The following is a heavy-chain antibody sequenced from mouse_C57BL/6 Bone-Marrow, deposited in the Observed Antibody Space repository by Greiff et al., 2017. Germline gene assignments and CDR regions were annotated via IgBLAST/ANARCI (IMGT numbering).Heavy chain of an antibody. Sequence: VQLQQSGPELVKPGASVKLSCKASGYTFTSYDINWVKQRPGQGLEWIGWIYPRDGSTKYNEKFKGKATLTVDTSSSTAYMELHSLTSEDSAVYFCARSRESTTVSSTGYFDVWGTGTTVTVSS. CDR3: ARSRESTTVSSTGYFDV. J-gene: IGHJ1*03. CDR2: IYPRDGST. CDR1: GYTFTSYD. D-gene: IGHD1-1*01. V-gene: IGHV1-85*01.